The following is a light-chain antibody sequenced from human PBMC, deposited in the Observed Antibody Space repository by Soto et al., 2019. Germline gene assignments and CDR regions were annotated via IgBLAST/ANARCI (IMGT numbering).Light chain of an antibody. CDR3: LQAYHYPWT. CDR2: GAS. J-gene: IGKJ1*01. V-gene: IGKV1-6*01. Sequence: AVQMTQSPSSLSASVGDMVTITCRASEGVRDDLGWYQQKPGKAPKLLIYGASSLQSGVPSRFSGSGSGTDFTLTISSLQPEDFATYYCLQAYHYPWTFGQGTKVEIK. CDR1: EGVRDD.